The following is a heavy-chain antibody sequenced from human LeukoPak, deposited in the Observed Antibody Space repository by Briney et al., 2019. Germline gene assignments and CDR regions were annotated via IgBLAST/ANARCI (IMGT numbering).Heavy chain of an antibody. V-gene: IGHV4-59*01. D-gene: IGHD3-16*01. J-gene: IGHJ4*02. Sequence: SETLSLTCTVSGGSISSYYWSWIRQPPGKGLEWIGYIYYSGSTNYNPSLKSRVTISVDTSKNQFSLKLSSVTAADTAVYYCASSLRPYYFGYWGQGTLVTVSS. CDR1: GGSISSYY. CDR2: IYYSGST. CDR3: ASSLRPYYFGY.